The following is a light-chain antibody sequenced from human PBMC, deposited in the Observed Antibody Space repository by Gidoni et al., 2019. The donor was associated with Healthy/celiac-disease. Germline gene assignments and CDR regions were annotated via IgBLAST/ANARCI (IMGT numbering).Light chain of an antibody. CDR3: QVWDSSSDRVV. CDR1: NIGSKS. CDR2: DDS. Sequence: SYVLTSQSSVSVAPGQTARSTCGGSNIGSKSVPWYQQKPGQAPVLVVYDDSDRPSGIPARFSGSNSGNAATLTISRVEAGDEAEYYCQVWDSSSDRVVFGGGTKLTVL. V-gene: IGLV3-21*02. J-gene: IGLJ2*01.